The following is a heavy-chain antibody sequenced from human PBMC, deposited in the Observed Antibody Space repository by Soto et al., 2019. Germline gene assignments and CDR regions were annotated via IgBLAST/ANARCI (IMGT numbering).Heavy chain of an antibody. CDR2: ISGSGGST. D-gene: IGHD1-1*01. CDR1: GFTFGNYV. CDR3: AKKRHKEQLVDFDY. Sequence: RGSLRLSCAASGFTFGNYVMSWARQAPGKGLEWVSGISGSGGSTYYADSVKGRFTISRDNSKNTLYLQMHSLRAEDTALYYCAKKRHKEQLVDFDYWGQGTLVTVSS. J-gene: IGHJ4*02. V-gene: IGHV3-23*01.